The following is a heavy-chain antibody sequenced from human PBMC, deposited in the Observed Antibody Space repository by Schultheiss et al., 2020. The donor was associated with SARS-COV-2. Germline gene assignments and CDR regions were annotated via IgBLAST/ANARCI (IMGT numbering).Heavy chain of an antibody. J-gene: IGHJ6*02. V-gene: IGHV3-30*04. CDR1: GFTFSGSA. Sequence: GGSLRLSCAASGFTFSGSAMHWVRQAPGKGLEWVAVIWYDGSNKYYADSVKGRFTISRDNTKNSLYLQMNSLRAEDTAVYYCARTVAGHYPNYYYGMDVWGQETTVTGSS. CDR2: IWYDGSNK. D-gene: IGHD6-19*01. CDR3: ARTVAGHYPNYYYGMDV.